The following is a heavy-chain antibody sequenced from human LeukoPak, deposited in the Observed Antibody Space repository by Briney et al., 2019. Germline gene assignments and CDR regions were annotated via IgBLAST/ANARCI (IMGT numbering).Heavy chain of an antibody. J-gene: IGHJ3*02. CDR2: IKEDGSEK. V-gene: IGHV3-7*04. Sequence: GGSLRLSCAASGFTFSSYWMSWVRQAPGKGLEWVGNIKEDGSEKIYVDSVKGRFTISRDNAKNSLYLQMKSLRVGDTAVYYCARGRGWGTFDIWGQGTMVTVSS. CDR3: ARGRGWGTFDI. D-gene: IGHD3-10*01. CDR1: GFTFSSYW.